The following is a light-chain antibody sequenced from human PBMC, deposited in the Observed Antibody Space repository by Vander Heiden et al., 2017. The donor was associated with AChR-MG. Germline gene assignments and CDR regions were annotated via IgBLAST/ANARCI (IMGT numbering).Light chain of an antibody. J-gene: IGKJ4*01. Sequence: EIALTQPPATLSLSPGERATLSCRASQSVSSYLAWYQQKPGQAPRLLIYDASNRATGIPARFSGSGSGTDFTLTISSLEPEDFAVYYCQQRSNWLTFGGGTKVEIK. CDR2: DAS. CDR3: QQRSNWLT. CDR1: QSVSSY. V-gene: IGKV3-11*01.